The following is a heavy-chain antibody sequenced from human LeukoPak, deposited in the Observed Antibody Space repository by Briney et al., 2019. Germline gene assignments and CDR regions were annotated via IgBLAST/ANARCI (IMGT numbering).Heavy chain of an antibody. V-gene: IGHV3-66*01. Sequence: GGSLRLSCAASGFTVSGNYMSWVRQAPGKGLEWVSVIYSGGSTYYADSVKGRFTISRDNSKNTLYLQMNSLRAEDTAVYYCARVAGLEPAAKGWFDPWGQGTLVTVSS. D-gene: IGHD2-2*01. CDR2: IYSGGST. CDR1: GFTVSGNY. CDR3: ARVAGLEPAAKGWFDP. J-gene: IGHJ5*02.